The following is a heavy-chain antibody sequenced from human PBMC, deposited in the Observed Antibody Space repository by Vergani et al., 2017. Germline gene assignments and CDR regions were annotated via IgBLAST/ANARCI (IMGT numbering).Heavy chain of an antibody. CDR3: ARGSELWTTTVTTFANY. CDR1: GYTVTGYY. Sequence: QVQLVQSGAEVKKPGASVKVSCKASGYTVTGYYMHWVRQAPGQGLEWMGWINPNSGGTKYAQKFQGRVTMTRDTSISTAYMGLSRLRSDDTAVYYCARGSELWTTTVTTFANYWGQGTLVTVSS. V-gene: IGHV1-2*02. CDR2: INPNSGGT. J-gene: IGHJ4*02. D-gene: IGHD4-17*01.